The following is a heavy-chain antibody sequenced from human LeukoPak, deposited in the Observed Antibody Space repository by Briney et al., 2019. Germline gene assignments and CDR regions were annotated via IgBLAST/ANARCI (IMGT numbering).Heavy chain of an antibody. CDR2: ISYDGSNK. CDR3: ARMGSSWGFLLPDRDEATNDY. D-gene: IGHD6-13*01. Sequence: GGSLRLSCAASGFTFSSYAMHWVRQAPGKGLEWVAVISYDGSNKYYADSVKGRFTISRDNSKNTLYLQMNSLRAEDTAVYYCARMGSSWGFLLPDRDEATNDYWGQGTLVTVSS. V-gene: IGHV3-30*14. CDR1: GFTFSSYA. J-gene: IGHJ4*02.